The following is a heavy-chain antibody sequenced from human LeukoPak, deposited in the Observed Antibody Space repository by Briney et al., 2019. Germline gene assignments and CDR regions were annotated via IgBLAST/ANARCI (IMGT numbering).Heavy chain of an antibody. V-gene: IGHV4-34*01. CDR1: GGSFSGYY. CDR3: ARGGMITFGGAPPSAY. J-gene: IGHJ4*02. D-gene: IGHD3-16*01. Sequence: PSETLSLTCAVHGGSFSGYYWSWIRQPPGKGLEWIGEINHSGSTNYNPSLKSRVTISVDTSKNQFSLKLSSVTAADTAVYYCARGGMITFGGAPPSAYWGQGTLVTVSS. CDR2: INHSGST.